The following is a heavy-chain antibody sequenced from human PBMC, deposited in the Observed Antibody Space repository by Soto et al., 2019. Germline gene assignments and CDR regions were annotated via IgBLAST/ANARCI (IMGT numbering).Heavy chain of an antibody. CDR3: ARVHVMVVAGSTFDY. CDR1: GYSINSGSS. CDR2: IYHGGTT. Sequence: SETLDLTSTVSGYSINSGSSWAWLRQPPGKGPEWIASIYHGGTTFYNPSLKSRITISVDTSNNQFSLKLTSVTAADTAVYYCARVHVMVVAGSTFDYWGHGTLVTVSS. J-gene: IGHJ4*01. V-gene: IGHV4-38-2*02. D-gene: IGHD6-19*01.